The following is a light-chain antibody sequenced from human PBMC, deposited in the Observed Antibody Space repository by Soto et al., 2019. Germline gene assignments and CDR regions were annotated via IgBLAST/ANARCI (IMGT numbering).Light chain of an antibody. Sequence: SYELTQPPSMSVAPGQTARITCGGNNIGSKNVHWYQQKPGQAPVLVVYDDSDRPSGIPERFSGSNAGNTATLTISWVEAGDEADYYCQVWDSYGAHPVVFGGGTKVTVL. J-gene: IGLJ2*01. V-gene: IGLV3-21*02. CDR2: DDS. CDR1: NIGSKN. CDR3: QVWDSYGAHPVV.